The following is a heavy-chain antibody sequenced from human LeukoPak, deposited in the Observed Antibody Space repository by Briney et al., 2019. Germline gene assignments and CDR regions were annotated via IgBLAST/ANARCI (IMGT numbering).Heavy chain of an antibody. J-gene: IGHJ4*02. Sequence: GESLRLSCAASGFTFSNYWMHWVRQLPVPGKGLVWVSRISSDGHSTRYASSVRGRFTISRDNSKNTLYLQMNSLRAEDTAVYYCAIPVWFGELLPFDYWGQGTLVTVSS. CDR3: AIPVWFGELLPFDY. D-gene: IGHD3-10*01. CDR1: GFTFSNYW. CDR2: ISSDGHST. V-gene: IGHV3-74*01.